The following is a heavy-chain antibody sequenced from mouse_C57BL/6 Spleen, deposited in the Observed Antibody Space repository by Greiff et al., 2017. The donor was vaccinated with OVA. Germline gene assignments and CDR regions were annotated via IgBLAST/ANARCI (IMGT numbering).Heavy chain of an antibody. J-gene: IGHJ4*01. CDR2: IYPSDSET. CDR3: AREEEGYYYAMDY. V-gene: IGHV1-61*01. Sequence: VQLQQPGAELVRPGSSVKLSCKASGYTFTSYWMDWVKQRPGQGLEWIGNIYPSDSETHYNQKFKDKATLTVDKSSSTAYMQLSSLTSEDSAVYYCAREEEGYYYAMDYWGQGTSVTVSS. CDR1: GYTFTSYW.